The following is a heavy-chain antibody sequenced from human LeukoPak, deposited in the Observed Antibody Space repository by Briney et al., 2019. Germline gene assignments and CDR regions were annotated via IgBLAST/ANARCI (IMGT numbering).Heavy chain of an antibody. CDR3: ARQRNGYNKLKDAFDI. Sequence: PGGSLRLSCAASGFTFSSYSMNWVRQAPGKGLEWVSFISSSSSYIYYADSVKGRFTISRDNANNSLSLQMNSLRAEDTAVYYCARQRNGYNKLKDAFDIWGQGTMVTVSS. J-gene: IGHJ3*02. D-gene: IGHD5-24*01. V-gene: IGHV3-21*06. CDR2: ISSSSSYI. CDR1: GFTFSSYS.